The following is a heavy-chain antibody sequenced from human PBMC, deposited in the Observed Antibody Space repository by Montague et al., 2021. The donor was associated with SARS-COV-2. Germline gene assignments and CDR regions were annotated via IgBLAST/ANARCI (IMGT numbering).Heavy chain of an antibody. V-gene: IGHV3-74*01. Sequence: SLRLSCAASGFTFNNYWFHWVRQVPGKGLVWVSRIDRCGTNTNYADSVKGRFIISRDNAKNTLYLQMNSLRVEDTALYYCAGAPDCGGGSCNSYSYYGMDVWGQGTTVTVSS. D-gene: IGHD2-15*01. CDR2: IDRCGTNT. CDR3: AGAPDCGGGSCNSYSYYGMDV. J-gene: IGHJ6*02. CDR1: GFTFNNYW.